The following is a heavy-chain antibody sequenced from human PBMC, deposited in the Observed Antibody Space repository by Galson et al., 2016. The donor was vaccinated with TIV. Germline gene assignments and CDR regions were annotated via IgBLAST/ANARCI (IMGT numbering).Heavy chain of an antibody. CDR1: GDSVSSDSAA. D-gene: IGHD3-16*01. Sequence: CAISGDSVSSDSAAWNWLRQSPSRGLEWLGRTFYRSKWCNDYAPSVKSRITINPDTSKNQFSLQLNSMTPEDTAVYYCARATPSVFGIIMTLDSWGQGTLVTVSS. CDR3: ARATPSVFGIIMTLDS. V-gene: IGHV6-1*01. J-gene: IGHJ4*02. CDR2: TFYRSKWCN.